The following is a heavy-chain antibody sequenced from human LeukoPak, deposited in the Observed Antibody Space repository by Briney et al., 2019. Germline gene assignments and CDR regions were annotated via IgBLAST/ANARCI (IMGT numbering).Heavy chain of an antibody. J-gene: IGHJ4*02. CDR2: IYYSGST. CDR1: GDSISNSTYY. Sequence: SETLSLTCTVSGDSISNSTYYWAWVRQPPGKGLEWIGTIYYSGSTYYKPSLRSRVTISVDTSKNQFSLELTSVTAADTAVYYCARHSGSGSYYNALDYWGQGTLVTVSS. D-gene: IGHD3-10*01. CDR3: ARHSGSGSYYNALDY. V-gene: IGHV4-39*01.